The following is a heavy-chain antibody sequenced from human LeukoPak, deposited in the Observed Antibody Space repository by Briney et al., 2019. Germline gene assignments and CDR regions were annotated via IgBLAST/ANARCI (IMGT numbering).Heavy chain of an antibody. CDR3: AGHHPRNTVDF. D-gene: IGHD2/OR15-2a*01. J-gene: IGHJ4*02. V-gene: IGHV4-59*08. CDR2: IYHTGHT. CDR1: GGSISGNY. Sequence: SETLSLTCTVSGGSISGNYWSWIRQPPGEGLEWIGYIYHTGHTHYNPSLKSRVTMSMDTSKSQLSLKMSSVTAADTAVYYCAGHHPRNTVDFWGQGTLVTVSS.